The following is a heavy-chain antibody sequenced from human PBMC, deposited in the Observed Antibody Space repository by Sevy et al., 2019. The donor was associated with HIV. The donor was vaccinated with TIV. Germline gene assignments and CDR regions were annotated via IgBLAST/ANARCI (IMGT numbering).Heavy chain of an antibody. CDR2: IKQDGSEK. J-gene: IGHJ6*02. D-gene: IGHD2-8*02. Sequence: GESLKISCAASGFTFSSYWMSWVRQAPGKGLEWVANIKQDGSEKNYVDSVKGRFTMSRNNAKNSLYLQMNSLRAQDTAVSYCARDWECTGGVCYFMDVWGQGTTVTVSS. CDR1: GFTFSSYW. CDR3: ARDWECTGGVCYFMDV. V-gene: IGHV3-7*03.